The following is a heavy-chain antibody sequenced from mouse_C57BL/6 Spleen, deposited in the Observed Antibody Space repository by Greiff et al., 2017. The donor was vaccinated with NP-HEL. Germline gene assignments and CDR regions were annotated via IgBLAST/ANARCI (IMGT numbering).Heavy chain of an antibody. Sequence: EVKLVESGPVLVKPGASVKMSCKASGYTFTDYYMNWVKQSHGKSLEWIGVINPYNGGTSYNQKFKGKATLTVDKSSSTAYMELNSMTSEASAVYYCASWASNFLDYWGQGTTLTVSS. CDR2: INPYNGGT. D-gene: IGHD2-5*01. V-gene: IGHV1-19*01. J-gene: IGHJ2*01. CDR1: GYTFTDYY. CDR3: ASWASNFLDY.